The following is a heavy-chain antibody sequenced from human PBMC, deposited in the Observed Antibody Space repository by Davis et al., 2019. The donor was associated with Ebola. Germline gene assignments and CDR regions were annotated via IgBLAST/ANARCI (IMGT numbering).Heavy chain of an antibody. CDR3: ATYTMTPLPFDY. CDR2: IIPILGIA. V-gene: IGHV1-69*04. Sequence: SVKVSCKASGGTFSSYAISWVRQAPGQGLEWMGRIIPILGIANYAQKFQDRLTITRDTSTSTVYMELSGLRPDDTAMYYCATYTMTPLPFDYWGQGTLVTVSS. D-gene: IGHD4-17*01. J-gene: IGHJ4*02. CDR1: GGTFSSYA.